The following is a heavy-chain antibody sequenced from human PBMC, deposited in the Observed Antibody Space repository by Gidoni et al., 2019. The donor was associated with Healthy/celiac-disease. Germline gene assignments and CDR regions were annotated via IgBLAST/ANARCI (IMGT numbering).Heavy chain of an antibody. V-gene: IGHV3-23*01. J-gene: IGHJ4*02. CDR2: ISGSGGST. CDR3: VKKTGYSSGWFDF. CDR1: GFTFSSYA. D-gene: IGHD6-19*01. Sequence: EVQLLETGGGLVQPVGSLRLSCAASGFTFSSYAMSWVRQALGKGLEWVSVISGSGGSTNYADSVKGRFTISRDNSKNTLDLQMDSLRAEDTAVYYCVKKTGYSSGWFDFWGQGTLVTVSS.